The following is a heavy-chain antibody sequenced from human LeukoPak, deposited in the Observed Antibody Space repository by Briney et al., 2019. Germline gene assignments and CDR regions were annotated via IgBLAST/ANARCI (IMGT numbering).Heavy chain of an antibody. CDR1: GGTFSSYA. V-gene: IGHV1-69*04. Sequence: GASVKVSCKASGGTFSSYAISWVRQAPGQGLEWMGRIIPIFGIANYAQKFQGRVTITADKSTSTAYMELSSLRSEDTAVYYCAGGEVYYGSGRDMDVWGQGTTVTVSS. D-gene: IGHD3-10*01. J-gene: IGHJ6*02. CDR3: AGGEVYYGSGRDMDV. CDR2: IIPIFGIA.